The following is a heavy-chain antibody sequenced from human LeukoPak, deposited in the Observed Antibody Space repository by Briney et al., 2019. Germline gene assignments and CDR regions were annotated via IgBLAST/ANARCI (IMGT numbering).Heavy chain of an antibody. J-gene: IGHJ4*02. Sequence: SGGSLRLSCAASGFTFSSYAMHWVRQAPGKGLEWVAVISYDGSNKYYADSVKGRFTISRDNSKNTLYLQMNSLRAEDTAVYYCAKGGYSDFKVVYWGQGTLVTVSS. V-gene: IGHV3-30-3*01. D-gene: IGHD4-11*01. CDR1: GFTFSSYA. CDR2: ISYDGSNK. CDR3: AKGGYSDFKVVY.